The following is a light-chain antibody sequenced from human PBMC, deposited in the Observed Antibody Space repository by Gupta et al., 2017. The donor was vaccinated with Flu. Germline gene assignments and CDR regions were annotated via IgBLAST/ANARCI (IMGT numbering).Light chain of an antibody. J-gene: IGKJ4*01. CDR3: QQYNNWPPNT. CDR2: GAS. Sequence: ATRSVSPGERATLSCRARQSVSSNLAWYQQKPGQAPRLLIYGASTRATGIPARFSGSGYGTEFTLTISSRQSEDFAVYYCQQYNNWPPNTFGGGTKVEIK. CDR1: QSVSSN. V-gene: IGKV3-15*01.